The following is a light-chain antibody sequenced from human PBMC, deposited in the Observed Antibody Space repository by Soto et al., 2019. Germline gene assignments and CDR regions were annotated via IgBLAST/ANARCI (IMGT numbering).Light chain of an antibody. J-gene: IGLJ2*01. Sequence: QSALTQPASMSGSPGQSITISCTGASSDVGGYNYLSWYLQHPGKAPKLLIYEVSNRPSGVSNRFSGSKSGNTASLTISGLQAEDEADYYCSSYTVSSTLVFGGGTKLTVL. V-gene: IGLV2-14*01. CDR3: SSYTVSSTLV. CDR1: SSDVGGYNY. CDR2: EVS.